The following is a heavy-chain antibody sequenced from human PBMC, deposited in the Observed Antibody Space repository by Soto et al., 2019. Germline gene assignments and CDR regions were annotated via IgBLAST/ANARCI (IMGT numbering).Heavy chain of an antibody. CDR2: ISYDGSNK. V-gene: IGHV3-30*03. Sequence: GGSLRLSCAASGFTFSSYGMHWVRQAPGKGLEWVAVISYDGSNKYYADSVKGRFTISRDNSKNTLYLQMSSLRSEDTAVYYCATWGSGSSAFDYWGQGTLVTVSS. D-gene: IGHD3-16*01. CDR3: ATWGSGSSAFDY. J-gene: IGHJ4*02. CDR1: GFTFSSYG.